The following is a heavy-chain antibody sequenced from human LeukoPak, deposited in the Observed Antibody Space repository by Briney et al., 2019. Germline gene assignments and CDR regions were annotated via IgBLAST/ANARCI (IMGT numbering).Heavy chain of an antibody. D-gene: IGHD2-21*01. CDR1: GGSINNYY. J-gene: IGHJ4*02. CDR2: ISYSGST. Sequence: SETLSLICTVSGGSINNYYWSRIRQPPGKGLEWIAYISYSGSTSYNPSLKSRVTISVDTSQNQFSLKLNSVTAADTAVYYCARGNSPFDYWGQGTLVTVSS. CDR3: ARGNSPFDY. V-gene: IGHV4-59*01.